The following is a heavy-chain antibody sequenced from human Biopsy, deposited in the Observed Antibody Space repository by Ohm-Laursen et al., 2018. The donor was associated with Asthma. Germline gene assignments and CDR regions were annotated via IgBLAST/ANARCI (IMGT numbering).Heavy chain of an antibody. D-gene: IGHD3-3*02. CDR1: EFSFSHYP. V-gene: IGHV3-30-3*01. J-gene: IGHJ1*01. CDR3: ARTFHFWSPYHAEHYQL. CDR2: ISYHGAIK. Sequence: SLRLSCAASEFSFSHYPMHWVRQAPGKGLEWVAVISYHGAIKFYADSVKGRFTISRDNSRNTLFLQMNSLRPEDTALYYCARTFHFWSPYHAEHYQLWGQGTLVTVSS.